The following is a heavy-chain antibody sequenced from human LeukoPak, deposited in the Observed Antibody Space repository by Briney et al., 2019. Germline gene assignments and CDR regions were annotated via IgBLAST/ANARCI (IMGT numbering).Heavy chain of an antibody. CDR1: GFTFSSYS. V-gene: IGHV3-21*01. CDR3: ARAASVRGVIIIDY. CDR2: ISSSSSYI. D-gene: IGHD3-10*01. Sequence: GGSLRLSCTASGFTFSSYSMNWVRQAPGKGLEWVSSISSSSSYIYYADPVKGRFTISRDNAKNSLYLQMNSLRAEDTAVYYCARAASVRGVIIIDYWGQGTLVTVSS. J-gene: IGHJ4*02.